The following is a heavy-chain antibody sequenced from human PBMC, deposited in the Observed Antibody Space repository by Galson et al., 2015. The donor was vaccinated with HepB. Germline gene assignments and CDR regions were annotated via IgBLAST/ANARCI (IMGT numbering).Heavy chain of an antibody. CDR1: GYTFSTYY. CDR2: INPSGGRT. D-gene: IGHD2-2*01. CDR3: ATIRVGFCITTSCKADDFDI. J-gene: IGHJ3*02. V-gene: IGHV1-46*01. Sequence: SVKVSCKAYGYTFSTYYIHWVRQAPGQGLEWMGIINPSGGRTNYAQKFQDRVTMTRDTSTSTVYMRLSSLRSEDTAVYYCATIRVGFCITTSCKADDFDIWGQGTMVTVSS.